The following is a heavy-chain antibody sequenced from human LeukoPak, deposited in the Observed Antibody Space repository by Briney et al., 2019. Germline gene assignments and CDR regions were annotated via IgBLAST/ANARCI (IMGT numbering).Heavy chain of an antibody. CDR1: GFTLSSYW. D-gene: IGHD3-9*01. V-gene: IGHV3-7*01. J-gene: IGHJ4*02. Sequence: PGGSLRLSCAASGFTLSSYWMSWVRQAPGKGLEWVADIKHDGSEKYYVDSLKGRFTISTDSAKNSLYLQINSLRAEDTAVYYCARKDRYGLGYWGQGTLVTVSS. CDR3: ARKDRYGLGY. CDR2: IKHDGSEK.